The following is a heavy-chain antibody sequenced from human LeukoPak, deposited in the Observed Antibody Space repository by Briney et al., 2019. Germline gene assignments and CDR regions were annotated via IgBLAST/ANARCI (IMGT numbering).Heavy chain of an antibody. J-gene: IGHJ6*03. CDR3: ARASYSGYDYYYYYYMDV. D-gene: IGHD5-12*01. V-gene: IGHV4-59*01. CDR1: GGSISSYY. Sequence: PSETLSLTCTVSGGSISSYYWSWIRQPPGKGLEWIGYIYYSGSTNYNPSLKSRVTISVDTSKNQFSLKLSSVTAADTAVYYCARASYSGYDYYYYYYMDVWGKGTTVTVSS. CDR2: IYYSGST.